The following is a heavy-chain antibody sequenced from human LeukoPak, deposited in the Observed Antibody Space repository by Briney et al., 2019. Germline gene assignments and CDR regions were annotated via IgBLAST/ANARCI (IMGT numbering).Heavy chain of an antibody. D-gene: IGHD2-2*01. J-gene: IGHJ4*02. CDR3: ARDDGYCSSTSCFSNFDY. CDR1: GFTFSSYE. Sequence: GGSLRLPCAASGFTFSSYEMNWVRQAPGKGLEWVSYISSSGSTIYYADSVKGRFTISRDNAKNSLYLQMNSLRAEDTAVYYCARDDGYCSSTSCFSNFDYWGQGTLVTVSS. CDR2: ISSSGSTI. V-gene: IGHV3-48*03.